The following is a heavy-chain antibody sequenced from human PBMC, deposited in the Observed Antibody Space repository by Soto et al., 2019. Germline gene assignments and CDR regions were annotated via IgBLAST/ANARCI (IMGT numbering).Heavy chain of an antibody. D-gene: IGHD2-15*01. CDR1: GYTFTGYH. CDR2: INPHSGGT. Sequence: QVRLVQSGAEMKKPGASVKVSCRTSGYTFTGYHIHWVRQAPGQGLEWMGWINPHSGGTNYAQEFRGRVTMTRDTSISTAYMEVNSLRSDDTVVYYCARGCSGGTCFLFDIWGQGTLVTVTS. CDR3: ARGCSGGTCFLFDI. J-gene: IGHJ5*02. V-gene: IGHV1-2*02.